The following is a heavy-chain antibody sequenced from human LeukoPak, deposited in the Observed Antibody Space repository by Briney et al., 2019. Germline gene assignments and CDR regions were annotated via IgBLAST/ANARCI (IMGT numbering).Heavy chain of an antibody. CDR1: GDSVTGYF. CDR2: IYKIGTT. CDR3: VIGVGWEPDY. Sequence: SETLSLTCTVFGDSVTGYFLNWVRQPPGKGLEWIGHIYKIGTTNYNPSLKSRLTISADTSKNQFSLQLRSVTAADTAVYYCVIGVGWEPDYWGQGALVTVSS. J-gene: IGHJ4*02. D-gene: IGHD1-26*01. V-gene: IGHV4-59*02.